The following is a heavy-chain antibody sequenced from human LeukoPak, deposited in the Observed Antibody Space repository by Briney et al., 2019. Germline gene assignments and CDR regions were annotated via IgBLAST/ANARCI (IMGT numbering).Heavy chain of an antibody. CDR2: IYYSGST. Sequence: SETLSLTCTVSGGSISSYYWSWIRQRPGKGLGWIGYIYYSGSTNYNPSLKSRVTISVDTSKNQFSLKLSSVTAADTAVYYCARVDTMVRGVLVFDYWGQGTLVTVSS. V-gene: IGHV4-59*01. D-gene: IGHD3-10*01. CDR3: ARVDTMVRGVLVFDY. CDR1: GGSISSYY. J-gene: IGHJ4*02.